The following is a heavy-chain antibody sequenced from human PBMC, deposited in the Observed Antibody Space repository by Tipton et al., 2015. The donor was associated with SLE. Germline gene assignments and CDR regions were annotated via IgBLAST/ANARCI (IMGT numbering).Heavy chain of an antibody. J-gene: IGHJ5*02. V-gene: IGHV4-59*01. CDR2: IYYSGST. Sequence: TLSLTCAVSGYSITSGYYWSWIRQPPGKGLEWIGYIYYSGSTSYSPSLKSRVTISIHTSKDQFSLKLTSVTAADTAVYYCARGGFGSSVWFDPWGQGTLVTVFS. D-gene: IGHD6-6*01. CDR3: ARGGFGSSVWFDP. CDR1: GYSITSGYY.